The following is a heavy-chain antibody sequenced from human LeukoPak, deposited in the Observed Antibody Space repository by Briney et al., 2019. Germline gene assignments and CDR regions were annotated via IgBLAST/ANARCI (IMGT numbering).Heavy chain of an antibody. CDR3: ARGGGDFSRGNDY. Sequence: PGGSLRLSCAASGFIVGTNYMSWVRQAPGKGLEWVSVIYSGGSTYYADSVKGRFTISRDNSKNTLYLQMSSLRAEDTAVYYGARGGGDFSRGNDYWGQGTLVTVSS. D-gene: IGHD2-21*02. V-gene: IGHV3-53*01. J-gene: IGHJ4*02. CDR1: GFIVGTNY. CDR2: IYSGGST.